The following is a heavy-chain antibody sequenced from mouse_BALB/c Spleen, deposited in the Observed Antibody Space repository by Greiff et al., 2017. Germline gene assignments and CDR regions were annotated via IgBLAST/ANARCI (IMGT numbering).Heavy chain of an antibody. CDR1: GFTFSSYG. CDR2: ISSGGSYT. J-gene: IGHJ4*01. V-gene: IGHV5-6*01. D-gene: IGHD2-12*01. CDR3: ARHDGMSIITTCAMDF. Sequence: EVQLQQSGGDLVKPGGSLKLSCAASGFTFSSYGMSWVRQTPDKRLEWVATISSGGSYTYYPDSVKGRFTISRDNAKNTLYLQMSSLKSEDTAMYYCARHDGMSIITTCAMDFWGQGTSVTVSS.